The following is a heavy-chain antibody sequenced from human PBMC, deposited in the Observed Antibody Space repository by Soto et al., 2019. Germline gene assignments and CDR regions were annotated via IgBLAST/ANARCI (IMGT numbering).Heavy chain of an antibody. Sequence: EVQLVESGGGLVQPGGSLRLSCAASGFTFSIYDIHWVRQATGRGLEWVSAIGPSGDSYYAGSVKGRFTISRDNAKNSLYLQMNSRRAGDSAVYYCAREGAMLGAFDIWGQGTMVTVSS. CDR3: AREGAMLGAFDI. V-gene: IGHV3-13*01. J-gene: IGHJ3*02. CDR2: IGPSGDS. D-gene: IGHD3-10*02. CDR1: GFTFSIYD.